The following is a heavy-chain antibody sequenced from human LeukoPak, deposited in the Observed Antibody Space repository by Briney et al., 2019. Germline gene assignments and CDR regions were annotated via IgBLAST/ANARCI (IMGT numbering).Heavy chain of an antibody. Sequence: PGGSLRLSCAASGFTFSSYTMNWVRQAPGKGPEWVSCISSNSHYIYYADSVKGRFTISRDNAKNSLYLQMNSLRAEDAAVYYCARDGSAHYNDNTGYRGEFDSWGQGAPVTVSS. D-gene: IGHD3-22*01. CDR2: ISSNSHYI. J-gene: IGHJ4*02. CDR1: GFTFSSYT. CDR3: ARDGSAHYNDNTGYRGEFDS. V-gene: IGHV3-21*01.